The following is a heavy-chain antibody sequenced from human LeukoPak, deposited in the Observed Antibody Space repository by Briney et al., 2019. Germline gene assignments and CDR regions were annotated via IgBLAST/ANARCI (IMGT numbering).Heavy chain of an antibody. D-gene: IGHD2-8*01. J-gene: IGHJ4*02. CDR3: ARRWTPYCTNGVCYSYFDY. V-gene: IGHV4-39*01. Sequence: SETLSLTCTVPGGSISSSSYYWGWIRQPPGKGLGWHGRIDFSGVSYYNPSLKSRVSISVDTSKNQFSLKLSSVTAADTAVYYCARRWTPYCTNGVCYSYFDYWGQGTLVTVSS. CDR2: IDFSGVS. CDR1: GGSISSSSYY.